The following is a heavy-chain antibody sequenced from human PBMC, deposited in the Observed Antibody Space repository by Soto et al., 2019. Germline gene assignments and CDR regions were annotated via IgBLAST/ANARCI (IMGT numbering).Heavy chain of an antibody. CDR2: LYYSGST. D-gene: IGHD2-2*01. CDR3: AREEPAAMDWFDP. J-gene: IGHJ5*02. CDR1: GGSVSSGRYY. V-gene: IGHV4-61*01. Sequence: PSETLSLTCTVSGGSVSSGRYYWSWIRQPPGKALEWIGYLYYSGSTNYNPSLKSRVTISVDTSKNQFSLKLSSVTAADTAVYYCAREEPAAMDWFDPWGQGTLVTVSS.